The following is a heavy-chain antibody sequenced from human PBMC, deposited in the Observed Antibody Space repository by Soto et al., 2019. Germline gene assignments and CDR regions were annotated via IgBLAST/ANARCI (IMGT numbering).Heavy chain of an antibody. J-gene: IGHJ6*02. Sequence: QVQLVQSGAEVKKPGASVKVSCKASGYTFTGYYMHWVRQAPGQGLEWMGWSNPNSGSTNYAKKFQGWVTMNGATSLSPAYMELSRLGSDDTAVYYCARDLRARYYYGMDVWGQGTTVTVS. D-gene: IGHD4-17*01. CDR1: GYTFTGYY. V-gene: IGHV1-2*04. CDR3: ARDLRARYYYGMDV. CDR2: SNPNSGST.